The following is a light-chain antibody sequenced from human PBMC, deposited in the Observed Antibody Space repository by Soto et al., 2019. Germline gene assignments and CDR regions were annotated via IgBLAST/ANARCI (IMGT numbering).Light chain of an antibody. CDR3: QQYGSPRT. J-gene: IGKJ1*01. CDR2: GAT. CDR1: QSVSSSY. V-gene: IGKV3-20*01. Sequence: EIVLTQSTGTLSLSPGERATLSSRASQSVSSSYLAWYQQKPGQAPRLLIYGATSRATGIPDRFSGSGSGTDLTLTISRLEHEDFAVYYCQQYGSPRTLGQGNKVEIK.